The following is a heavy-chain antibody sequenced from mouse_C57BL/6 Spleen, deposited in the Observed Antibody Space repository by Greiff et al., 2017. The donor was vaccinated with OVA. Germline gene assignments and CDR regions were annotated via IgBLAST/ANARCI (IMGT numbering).Heavy chain of an antibody. CDR1: GYAFSSSW. D-gene: IGHD1-1*01. J-gene: IGHJ2*01. Sequence: VQLQQSGPELVKPGASVKISCKASGYAFSSSWMNWVKQRPGKGLAWIGRIYPGDGDTNYNGKFKGKATLTADKSSSTAYMQISRLTSEDSAVYFSASPTTVIEPYYFDFWSQGTTLTVSS. CDR3: ASPTTVIEPYYFDF. V-gene: IGHV1-82*01. CDR2: IYPGDGDT.